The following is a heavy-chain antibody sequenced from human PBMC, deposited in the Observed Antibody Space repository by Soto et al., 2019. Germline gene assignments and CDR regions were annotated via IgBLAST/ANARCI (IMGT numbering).Heavy chain of an antibody. D-gene: IGHD6-13*01. CDR1: GYSFTSYW. Sequence: PGESLKISCKGSGYSFTSYWIGWVRQMPGKGLEWMGIIYPGDSDTRYSPSFQGQVTISADKTISTAYLQWSSLKASDTAIYYCARTAAAGKYYYGVDVWGQGTTVTVSS. CDR2: IYPGDSDT. CDR3: ARTAAAGKYYYGVDV. J-gene: IGHJ6*02. V-gene: IGHV5-51*01.